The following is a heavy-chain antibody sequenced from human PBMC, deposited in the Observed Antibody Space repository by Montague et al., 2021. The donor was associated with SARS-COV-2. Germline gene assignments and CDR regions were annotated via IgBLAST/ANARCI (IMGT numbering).Heavy chain of an antibody. D-gene: IGHD4-17*01. V-gene: IGHV6-1*01. CDR2: TFYRSQWHT. CDR3: ARDGDYGGTWYSFLQN. CDR1: GDSDGIETAG. J-gene: IGHJ1*01. Sequence: CAISGDSDGIETAGWHSVRQSPSSGLGRLGRTFYRSQWHTDSAASVRSRISFSGDISKNQFSLHLNSVTPEDTAIYYCARDGDYGGTWYSFLQNWGQGTLVIVSS.